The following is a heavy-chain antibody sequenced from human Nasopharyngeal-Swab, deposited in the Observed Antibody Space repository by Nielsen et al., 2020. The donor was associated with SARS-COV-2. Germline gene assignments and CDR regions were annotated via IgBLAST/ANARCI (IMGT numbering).Heavy chain of an antibody. D-gene: IGHD3-16*02. CDR2: IVPIFGTA. CDR3: ARFYDYVWGSYPQWTAFDI. CDR1: GGTFSSYA. Sequence: SVKVSCKASGGTFSSYAISWVRQAPGQGLEWMGGIVPIFGTANYAQKFQGRVTITADESTSAAYMELSSLRSEDTAVYYCARFYDYVWGSYPQWTAFDIWGQGTMVTVSS. V-gene: IGHV1-69*13. J-gene: IGHJ3*02.